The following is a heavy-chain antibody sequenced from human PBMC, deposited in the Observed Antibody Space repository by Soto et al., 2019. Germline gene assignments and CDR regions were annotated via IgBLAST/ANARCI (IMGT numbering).Heavy chain of an antibody. CDR3: AKGQRYYDSSGYYSH. CDR2: ISGSGGST. J-gene: IGHJ4*02. CDR1: GFTFSSYA. Sequence: GGSLRLSCAASGFTFSSYAMSWVRQAPGKGLEWVSAISGSGGSTYYADSVKGRFTISRDNSKNTLYLQMNSLRAEDTAVYYCAKGQRYYDSSGYYSHWGQGTLVTVSS. D-gene: IGHD3-22*01. V-gene: IGHV3-23*01.